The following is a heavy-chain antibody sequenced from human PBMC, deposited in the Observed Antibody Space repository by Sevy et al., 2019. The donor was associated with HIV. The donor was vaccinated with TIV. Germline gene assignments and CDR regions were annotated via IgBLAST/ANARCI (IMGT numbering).Heavy chain of an antibody. CDR3: ARDPHAVPHWGSFDS. V-gene: IGHV3-30-3*01. CDR2: ISKEGTNK. J-gene: IGHJ4*02. CDR1: GFTFTRYA. D-gene: IGHD3-16*01. Sequence: GGSLRLSCEASGFTFTRYAFHWVRQAPGKGLEWVAVISKEGTNKYCIDSVKGRFTISRDNSRNTLFLQMERLRAEDTAMYFCARDPHAVPHWGSFDSWGQGTLVTVSS.